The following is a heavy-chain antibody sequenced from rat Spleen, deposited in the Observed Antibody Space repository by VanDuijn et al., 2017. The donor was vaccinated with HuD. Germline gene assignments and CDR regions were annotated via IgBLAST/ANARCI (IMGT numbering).Heavy chain of an antibody. Sequence: EVQLVETGGGLVQPGRSLKLSCVASGFTFSSSWMYWVRPAPGKGLTRLSSINTDGGRTYYPDSVKGRFTISRDNAKSTLYLQMDSLRSEDTASYYCTVAPLLPGYSYWGQGVMVTVSS. V-gene: IGHV5-58*01. CDR3: TVAPLLPGYSY. D-gene: IGHD1-4*01. CDR1: GFTFSSSW. J-gene: IGHJ2*01. CDR2: INTDGGRT.